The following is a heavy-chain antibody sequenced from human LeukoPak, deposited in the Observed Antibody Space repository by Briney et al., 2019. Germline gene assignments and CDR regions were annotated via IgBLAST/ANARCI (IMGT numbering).Heavy chain of an antibody. CDR2: MNPNSGNT. V-gene: IGHV1-8*01. CDR3: ARDPLKRNDAFDI. J-gene: IGHJ3*02. Sequence: GASVKVSCKASGYTFTSYDINWVRQATGQGLEWMGWMNPNSGNTGYAQKFQGRVTMTRNTSISTAYMELSSLRSEDTAVYYCARDPLKRNDAFDIWGQGTMVTVSS. CDR1: GYTFTSYD.